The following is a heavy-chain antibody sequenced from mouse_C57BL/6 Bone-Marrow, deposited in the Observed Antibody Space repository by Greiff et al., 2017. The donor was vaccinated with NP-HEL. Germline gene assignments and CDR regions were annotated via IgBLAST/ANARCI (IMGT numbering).Heavy chain of an antibody. Sequence: VQLQQSGGGLVKPGGSLKLSCAASGFTFSDYGMHWVRQAPEKGLEWVAYISSGSSTIYYADTVKGRFTISRDNAKNTLFLQMTSLRSEDTAMYYCARHYGNPYYFDYWGQGTTLTVSS. D-gene: IGHD2-1*01. CDR1: GFTFSDYG. V-gene: IGHV5-17*01. CDR3: ARHYGNPYYFDY. CDR2: ISSGSSTI. J-gene: IGHJ2*01.